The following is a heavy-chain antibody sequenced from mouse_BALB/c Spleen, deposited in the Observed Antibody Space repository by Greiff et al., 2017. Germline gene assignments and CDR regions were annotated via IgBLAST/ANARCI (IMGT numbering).Heavy chain of an antibody. CDR2: ISYSGST. CDR3: ARKDYGNYGYAMDY. V-gene: IGHV3-2*02. Sequence: ESGPGLVKPSQSLSLTCTVTGYSITSDYAWNWIRQFPGNKLEWMGYISYSGSTSYNPSLKSRISITRDTSKNQFFLQLNSVTTEDTATYYCARKDYGNYGYAMDYWGQGTSVTVSS. CDR1: GYSITSDYA. J-gene: IGHJ4*01. D-gene: IGHD2-1*01.